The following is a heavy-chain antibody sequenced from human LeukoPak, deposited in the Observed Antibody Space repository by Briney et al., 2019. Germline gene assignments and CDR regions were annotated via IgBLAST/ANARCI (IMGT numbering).Heavy chain of an antibody. D-gene: IGHD3-22*01. CDR2: IYHTGST. CDR1: DHSVSGGYY. V-gene: IGHV4-38-2*02. Sequence: SETLSLTCTVSDHSVSGGYYGGWIRQPPGQGLEWIGSIYHTGSTYYNPSLKSRVTISVDTSKNQFSLRLSSVTVADTAVYYCARGVTMIGRLRFDPWGQGTLVTVSS. J-gene: IGHJ5*02. CDR3: ARGVTMIGRLRFDP.